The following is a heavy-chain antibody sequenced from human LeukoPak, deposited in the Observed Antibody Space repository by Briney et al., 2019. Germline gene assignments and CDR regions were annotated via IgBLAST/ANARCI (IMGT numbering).Heavy chain of an antibody. V-gene: IGHV1-18*01. Sequence: ASVKVSCTASGYTFTSYAMNWVRQAPGQGLEWMGWISAYNGNTNYAQKLQGRVTMTTDTSTSTAYMELRSLRSDDTAVYYCASWGDYYDSSGYYVYFDYWGQGTLVTVSS. D-gene: IGHD3-22*01. CDR3: ASWGDYYDSSGYYVYFDY. CDR2: ISAYNGNT. CDR1: GYTFTSYA. J-gene: IGHJ4*02.